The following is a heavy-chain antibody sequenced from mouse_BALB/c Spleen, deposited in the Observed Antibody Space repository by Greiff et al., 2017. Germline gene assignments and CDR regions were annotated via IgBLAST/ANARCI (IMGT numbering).Heavy chain of an antibody. CDR2: IWGDGST. D-gene: IGHD2-14*01. J-gene: IGHJ4*01. CDR3: ARDGGGIRPYAMDY. CDR1: GFSLTGYG. Sequence: VQLQEPGPGLVAPSQSLSITCTVPGFSLTGYGVNWVRQPPGKGLEWLGMIWGDGSTDYNSALKSRLSLSKDNSKCQVFLKMNSLQTDDTARYYCARDGGGIRPYAMDYWGQGTSVTVSS. V-gene: IGHV2-6-7*01.